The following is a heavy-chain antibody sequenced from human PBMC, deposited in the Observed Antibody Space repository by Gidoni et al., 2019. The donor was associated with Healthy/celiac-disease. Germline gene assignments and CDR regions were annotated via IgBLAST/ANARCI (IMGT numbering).Heavy chain of an antibody. CDR2: IYYSGST. D-gene: IGHD2-8*01. J-gene: IGHJ5*02. V-gene: IGHV4-31*03. Sequence: QVQLQASGPGLVKPSQTLSLTCPVSGGSISSGGYYWSWIRQHPGKGLQWIGYIYYSGSTYYNPSLKSRVTISVDTSKNQFSLKLSSVTAADTAVYYCARGYCTNGVCYHNWFDPWGQGTLVTVSS. CDR3: ARGYCTNGVCYHNWFDP. CDR1: GGSISSGGYY.